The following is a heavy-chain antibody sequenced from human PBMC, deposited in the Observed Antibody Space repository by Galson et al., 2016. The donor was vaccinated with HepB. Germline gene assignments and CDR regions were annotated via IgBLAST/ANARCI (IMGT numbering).Heavy chain of an antibody. CDR2: IYYSGST. V-gene: IGHV4-59*01. J-gene: IGHJ4*02. Sequence: ETLSLTCTVSGGSISNYLWSWIRQPPGKGLEWIGYIYYSGSTDYNPSLKSRVTISIDTSKNQFYLKLSSVTAADTAVYYCARGQRGEYDFWSGYYTGFDYWGQGTLVTVSS. CDR3: ARGQRGEYDFWSGYYTGFDY. CDR1: GGSISNYL. D-gene: IGHD3-3*01.